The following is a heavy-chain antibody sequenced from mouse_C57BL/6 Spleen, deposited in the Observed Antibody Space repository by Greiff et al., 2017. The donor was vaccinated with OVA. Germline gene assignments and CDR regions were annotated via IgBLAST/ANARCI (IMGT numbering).Heavy chain of an antibody. CDR3: ARGDYGYAMDY. CDR1: GYAFTNYL. J-gene: IGHJ4*01. CDR2: INPGSGGT. D-gene: IGHD2-4*01. Sequence: QVQLQQSGAELVRPGTSVKVSCKASGYAFTNYLIEWVKQRPGQGLEWIGVINPGSGGTNYNGKFKGKATLTADKSSSTAYMQLSSLTSEDSAVYFCARGDYGYAMDYWGQGTSVTVSS. V-gene: IGHV1-54*01.